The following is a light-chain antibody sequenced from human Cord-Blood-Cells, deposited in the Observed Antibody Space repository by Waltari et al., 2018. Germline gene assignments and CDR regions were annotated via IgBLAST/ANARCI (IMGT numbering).Light chain of an antibody. CDR1: QSVLYSSNNKNY. CDR3: QQYYSTPPT. CDR2: WAS. V-gene: IGKV4-1*01. Sequence: DIVMTQSPDSLAVSLGARATINCKSSQSVLYSSNNKNYLAWYQQKPGQPPKLLIYWASTRESGVPDRFSGSGSGTDFTLTISSLQAGDVAVYYCQQYYSTPPTFGGGTKVEIK. J-gene: IGKJ4*01.